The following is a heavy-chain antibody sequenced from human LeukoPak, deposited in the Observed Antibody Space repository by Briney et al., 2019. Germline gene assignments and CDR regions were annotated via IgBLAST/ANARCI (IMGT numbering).Heavy chain of an antibody. CDR3: ARDADITMIVVVIAYFDY. D-gene: IGHD3-22*01. J-gene: IGHJ4*02. CDR1: EFSVGSNY. V-gene: IGHV3-66*01. CDR2: IYSGGST. Sequence: GGSLRLSCAASEFSVGSNYMTWVRQAPGKGLEWVSLIYSGGSTYYADSVKGRFTISRDNSKNTLYLQMNSLRAEDTAVYYCARDADITMIVVVIAYFDYWGQGTLVTVSS.